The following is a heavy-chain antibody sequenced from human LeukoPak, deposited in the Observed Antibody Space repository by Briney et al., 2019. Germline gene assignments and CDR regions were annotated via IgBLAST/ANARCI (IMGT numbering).Heavy chain of an antibody. CDR3: ARGYAGIDY. D-gene: IGHD5-12*01. J-gene: IGHJ4*02. CDR2: INTDGSST. V-gene: IGHV3-74*01. Sequence: TGGSLRLSCAASGFTFSGYWMHWVRRAPGKGLVWVSRINTDGSSTIYADSVKGRFTISRDNAKNTLYQQMNSLRAEDTAVYYCARGYAGIDYWGQGTLVTVSS. CDR1: GFTFSGYW.